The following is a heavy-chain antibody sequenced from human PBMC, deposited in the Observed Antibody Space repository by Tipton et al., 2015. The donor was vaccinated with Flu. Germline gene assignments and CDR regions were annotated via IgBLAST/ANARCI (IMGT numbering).Heavy chain of an antibody. Sequence: TLSLTCTVSGGSISSTSYYWGWIRQPPGKGLEWIGSIYYSGSTYYNPSLKSRVTISVDTPKNPFSLKLSSVTAADTAVYYCARARWAAAGTEYYFDYWGQGTLVTVSS. CDR2: IYYSGST. J-gene: IGHJ4*02. V-gene: IGHV4-39*07. CDR3: ARARWAAAGTEYYFDY. CDR1: GGSISSTSYY. D-gene: IGHD6-13*01.